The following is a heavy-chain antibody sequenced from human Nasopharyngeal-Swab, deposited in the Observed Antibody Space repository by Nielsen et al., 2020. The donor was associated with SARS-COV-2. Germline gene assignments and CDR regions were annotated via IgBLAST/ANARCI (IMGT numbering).Heavy chain of an antibody. CDR2: IYSGGSST. Sequence: GGSLRLSCAASGLTFGRYAMSWVRQAPGKGLEWVSVIYSGGSSTYYADSVKGRFTISRDNSKNTLYLQMNSLRAEDTAVYYCAKDQGSYYDYWGQGTLVTVSS. CDR1: GLTFGRYA. CDR3: AKDQGSYYDY. J-gene: IGHJ4*02. V-gene: IGHV3-23*03. D-gene: IGHD1-26*01.